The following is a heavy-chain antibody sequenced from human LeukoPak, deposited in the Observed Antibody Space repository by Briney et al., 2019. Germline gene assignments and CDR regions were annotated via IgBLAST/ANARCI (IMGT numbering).Heavy chain of an antibody. CDR2: IYPSDSST. V-gene: IGHV5-51*01. J-gene: IGHJ4*02. Sequence: NHGESLKISCKASGYRFNDYWIGWVRQMPAKGLEWMGIIYPSDSSTKYSPSFQGQVTISLDKSISTAYLHWSSLKASDSAMYYCARLPQSVYFDYWGQGTLVTVSS. CDR3: ARLPQSVYFDY. CDR1: GYRFNDYW.